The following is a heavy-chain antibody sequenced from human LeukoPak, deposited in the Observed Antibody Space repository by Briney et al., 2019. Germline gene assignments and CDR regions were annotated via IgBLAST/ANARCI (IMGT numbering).Heavy chain of an antibody. J-gene: IGHJ4*02. CDR2: LGISGAST. CDR3: ARGGGGNSDFLTTYTGASLSFDY. CDR1: GFTFSNAW. Sequence: PGGSLRLSCAASGFTFSNAWMSWVRQTPGKGLQWVSSLGISGASTWYAGSVKGRFSISRDSSKNTLYLQMNNLRTEDTALYYCARGGGGNSDFLTTYTGASLSFDYWGQGALVTVSS. V-gene: IGHV3-23*01. D-gene: IGHD3-9*01.